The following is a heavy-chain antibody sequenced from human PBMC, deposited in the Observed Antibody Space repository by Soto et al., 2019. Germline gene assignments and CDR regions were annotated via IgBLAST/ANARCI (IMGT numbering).Heavy chain of an antibody. CDR3: ARDRYASYDSWTGFPNDY. J-gene: IGHJ4*02. D-gene: IGHD3-3*01. V-gene: IGHV3-21*01. Sequence: GGSLRLSCAASGFAFMSYTMNWVRQAPGKGLEWVSSMTSSGAYIYHADSVKGRFTISRDNAKNSLYLEMNSLRVEDTAVYYCARDRYASYDSWTGFPNDYWGRGTLVTVSS. CDR1: GFAFMSYT. CDR2: MTSSGAYI.